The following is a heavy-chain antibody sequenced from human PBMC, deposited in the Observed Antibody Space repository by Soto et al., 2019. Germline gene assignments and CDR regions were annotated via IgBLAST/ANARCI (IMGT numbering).Heavy chain of an antibody. J-gene: IGHJ4*02. CDR1: GGSVSSGSYY. CDR2: IYYSGST. V-gene: IGHV4-61*01. Sequence: SETLSLTCTVSGGSVSSGSYYWSWIRQPPGKGLEWIGYIYYSGSTNYNPSLKSRVTISVDTSKNQFSLKLSSVTAADTAVYYCARSNGKGDYDFWSGYYYFDYWGQGTLVTVSS. CDR3: ARSNGKGDYDFWSGYYYFDY. D-gene: IGHD3-3*01.